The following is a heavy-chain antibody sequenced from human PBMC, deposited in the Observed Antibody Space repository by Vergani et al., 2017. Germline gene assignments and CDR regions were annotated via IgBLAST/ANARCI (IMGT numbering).Heavy chain of an antibody. V-gene: IGHV2-5*02. CDR1: GFSLSTSGVG. CDR3: AHSPLISPGENWFDP. Sequence: QITLKESGPTLVKPTQTLTLTCTFSGFSLSTSGVGVGWIRQPPGKALEWLALIYWDDDKRNSPSLKSRLTITKDTSKNQVVLTLTNMDPVDTATYYCAHSPLISPGENWFDPGGQGTLVTVSS. J-gene: IGHJ5*02. D-gene: IGHD3-16*01. CDR2: IYWDDDK.